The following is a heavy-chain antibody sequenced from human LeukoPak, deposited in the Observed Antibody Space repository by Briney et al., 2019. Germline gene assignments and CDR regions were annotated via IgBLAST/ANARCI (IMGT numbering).Heavy chain of an antibody. CDR3: ARDNDYVWGSYRYTDY. CDR2: ICSGGDT. D-gene: IGHD3-16*02. V-gene: IGHV3-66*02. J-gene: IGHJ4*02. Sequence: PGGSLRLSCAVSGFTVRNYYMAWVRQAPGKGLEWVSVICSGGDTYYADSVKGRFTISRDNSKNTLYLQMNSLRAEDTAVYYCARDNDYVWGSYRYTDYWGQGTLVTVSS. CDR1: GFTVRNYY.